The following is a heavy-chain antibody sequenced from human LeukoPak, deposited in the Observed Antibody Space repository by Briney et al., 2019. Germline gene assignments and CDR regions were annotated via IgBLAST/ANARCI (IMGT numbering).Heavy chain of an antibody. Sequence: GGSLRLSCAASGFTFSSYGMHWVRQAPGKGLEWVAVIWYDGSNKYYADSVKGRFTISRDNSKNTLYLQMNSLRAEDTAVYYCAKEGRHSSRPGWFDPWGQGTLVTVSS. V-gene: IGHV3-33*06. CDR3: AKEGRHSSRPGWFDP. CDR2: IWYDGSNK. CDR1: GFTFSSYG. D-gene: IGHD6-19*01. J-gene: IGHJ5*02.